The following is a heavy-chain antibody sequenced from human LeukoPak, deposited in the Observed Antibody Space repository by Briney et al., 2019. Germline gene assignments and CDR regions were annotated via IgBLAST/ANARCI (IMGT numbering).Heavy chain of an antibody. V-gene: IGHV3-11*01. CDR3: ARENNRYCSGGSCYYLDY. CDR2: ISSSGSTI. Sequence: PGGSLRLSCAASGFTFSDYYMRWIRQAPGKGLEWVSYISSSGSTIYYADSVKGRFTISRDNAKNSLYLQMNSLRAEDTAVYYCARENNRYCSGGSCYYLDYWGQGTLVTVSS. CDR1: GFTFSDYY. J-gene: IGHJ4*02. D-gene: IGHD2-15*01.